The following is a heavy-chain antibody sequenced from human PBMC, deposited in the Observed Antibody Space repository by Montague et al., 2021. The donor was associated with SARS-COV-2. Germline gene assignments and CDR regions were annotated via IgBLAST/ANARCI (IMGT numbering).Heavy chain of an antibody. J-gene: IGHJ4*02. V-gene: IGHV3-7*03. CDR3: ARISDDYDYIWGGFDY. CDR1: GFTFSSYW. Sequence: SLRLSCAASGFTFSSYWMSWVRQAPGQGLEWVANIKQDGSEKYYVDSVKGRFTISRDNAKNSLYLQMNSLRAEDTGVYYCARISDDYDYIWGGFDYWGQGTLVTVSS. CDR2: IKQDGSEK. D-gene: IGHD3-16*01.